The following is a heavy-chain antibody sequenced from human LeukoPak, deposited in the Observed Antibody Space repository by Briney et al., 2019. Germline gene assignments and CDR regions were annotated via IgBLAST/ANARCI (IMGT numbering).Heavy chain of an antibody. Sequence: GASVKVSCKASGGTFSSYAISWVRQAPGQGLEWMGGIIPIFGTANYAQKFQGRVTITTDESTSTAYMELSSLRSDDTAVYYCARSVAAAENDYWDQGTLVTVSS. CDR3: ARSVAAAENDY. CDR1: GGTFSSYA. D-gene: IGHD6-13*01. J-gene: IGHJ4*02. CDR2: IIPIFGTA. V-gene: IGHV1-69*05.